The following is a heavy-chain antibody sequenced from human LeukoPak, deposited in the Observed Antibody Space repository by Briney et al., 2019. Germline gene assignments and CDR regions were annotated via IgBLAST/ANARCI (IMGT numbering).Heavy chain of an antibody. D-gene: IGHD3-22*01. CDR2: INPSGGST. CDR3: ARTYYYDSSGPNWFDP. J-gene: IGHJ5*02. V-gene: IGHV1-46*01. Sequence: ASVKVSCKASGYTFTSYYMHWVRQAPGQGLEWMGIINPSGGSTNYAQKFQGRVTMTRDTSTSTVYMELSSLRSEDTAVYYCARTYYYDSSGPNWFDPWGQGTLVTVPS. CDR1: GYTFTSYY.